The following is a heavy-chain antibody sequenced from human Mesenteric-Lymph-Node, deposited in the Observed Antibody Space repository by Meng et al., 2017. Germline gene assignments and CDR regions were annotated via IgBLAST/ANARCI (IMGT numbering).Heavy chain of an antibody. CDR1: GFTFSSYA. J-gene: IGHJ4*02. D-gene: IGHD6-19*01. V-gene: IGHV3-23*01. CDR2: ISGSGGST. CDR3: ARDPHSGWAY. Sequence: GESLKISCAASGFTFSSYAMSWVRQAPGKGLEWVSAISGSGGSTYYADSVKGRFTISRDNSKNTLYLQMNSLRAEDTAVYYCARDPHSGWAYWGQGTLVTVSS.